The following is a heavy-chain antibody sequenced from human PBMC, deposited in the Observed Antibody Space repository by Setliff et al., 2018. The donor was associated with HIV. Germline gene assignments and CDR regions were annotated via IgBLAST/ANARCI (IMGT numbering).Heavy chain of an antibody. D-gene: IGHD3-10*01. V-gene: IGHV1-69-2*01. CDR3: ASDQDFYGGGTPLDY. Sequence: ASVKVSCKASGYTFTDYNIHWVQQAPGKGLEWMGRIDPEDGETVYADKFQGRVTITADTSTDTANMELTSLRSEDTAVDYCASDQDFYGGGTPLDYWGQGTLFTVSS. CDR2: IDPEDGET. J-gene: IGHJ4*02. CDR1: GYTFTDYN.